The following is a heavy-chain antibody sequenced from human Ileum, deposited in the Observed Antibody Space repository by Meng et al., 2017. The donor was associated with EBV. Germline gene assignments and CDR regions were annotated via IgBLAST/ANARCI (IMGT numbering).Heavy chain of an antibody. CDR1: GVSISGNY. V-gene: IGHV4-59*01. J-gene: IGHJ4*02. CDR3: AKGGQWDPLDS. CDR2: FYEGTT. D-gene: IGHD1-26*01. Sequence: QVQVQESGPGLVKPSGTLSLTCDVSGVSISGNYWSWIRQSPVKGLEWIGFFYEGTTNYNPSLKSRVTIAAGPANNQISLRLSSVTSADTAVYYCAKGGQWDPLDSWGRGILVTVSS.